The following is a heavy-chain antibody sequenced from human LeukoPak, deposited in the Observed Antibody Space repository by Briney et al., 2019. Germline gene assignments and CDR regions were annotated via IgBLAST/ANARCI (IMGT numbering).Heavy chain of an antibody. CDR3: ATVSYEDDYGDYVFQH. CDR1: GYTLTELS. Sequence: ASVKVPCKVSGYTLTELSMHWVRQAPGKGGEWMGGFDPEDGETIYAQNFQRRVTMTEDTSTDTAYMELSSLRSEDTAVYYCATVSYEDDYGDYVFQHWGQGTLVTVSS. V-gene: IGHV1-24*01. CDR2: FDPEDGET. J-gene: IGHJ1*01. D-gene: IGHD4-17*01.